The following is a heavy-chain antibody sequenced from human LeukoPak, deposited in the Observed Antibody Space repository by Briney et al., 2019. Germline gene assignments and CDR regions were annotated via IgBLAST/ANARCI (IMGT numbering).Heavy chain of an antibody. CDR2: VIITGVST. J-gene: IGHJ3*01. Sequence: GGSLRLSCAASGFTFSNYAMSWVRQAPGRGLEWVSTVIITGVSTYYADSLKGRFTISRDNSKNTLYLQMNSLRGEDTAVYYCARNMTSVTTGGDAFDLWGQGTMVTVSS. CDR3: ARNMTSVTTGGDAFDL. D-gene: IGHD4-17*01. V-gene: IGHV3-23*01. CDR1: GFTFSNYA.